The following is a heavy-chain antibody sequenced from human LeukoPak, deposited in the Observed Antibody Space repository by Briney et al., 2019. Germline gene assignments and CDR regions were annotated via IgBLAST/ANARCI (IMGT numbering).Heavy chain of an antibody. V-gene: IGHV3-23*01. CDR3: AKGRGTYPLGYGMDV. Sequence: GGSLRLSCAASGFTFSNYAMTWFRQAPGKGLEWVSSISDGATSTYYADSVKGRFTISRDNSKNTLYLRMNNLRAEDTAKYHCAKGRGTYPLGYGMDVWGQGTTVTVSS. CDR1: GFTFSNYA. CDR2: ISDGATST. J-gene: IGHJ6*02.